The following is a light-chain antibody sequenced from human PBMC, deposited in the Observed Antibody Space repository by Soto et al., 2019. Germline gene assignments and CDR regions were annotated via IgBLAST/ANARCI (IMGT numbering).Light chain of an antibody. V-gene: IGLV2-14*03. CDR3: SSYSSSSTPVV. CDR1: SSDVGGYNY. J-gene: IGLJ2*01. Sequence: QSALTQPASVSGSPGQSITISCTGTSSDVGGYNYVSWYQQHPGKAPKLMIYDVSNQPSGVSNRFSGAKSGNTASLTISGLQAEDEADYYCSSYSSSSTPVVIGGGTKLTVL. CDR2: DVS.